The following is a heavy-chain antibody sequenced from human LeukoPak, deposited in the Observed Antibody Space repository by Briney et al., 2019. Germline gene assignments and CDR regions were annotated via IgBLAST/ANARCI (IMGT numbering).Heavy chain of an antibody. V-gene: IGHV3-23*01. CDR3: AKDQSRVGASDPFDY. CDR1: GFTFSSCA. Sequence: GGSLRLSCAASGFTFSSCAMTWVRQAPGKGLEWVSSISGSGATTYYADSVKGRFTISRDNSNNTVYLQINSLRAEDTAVYYCAKDQSRVGASDPFDYWGQGTLVTVSS. J-gene: IGHJ4*02. CDR2: ISGSGATT. D-gene: IGHD1-26*01.